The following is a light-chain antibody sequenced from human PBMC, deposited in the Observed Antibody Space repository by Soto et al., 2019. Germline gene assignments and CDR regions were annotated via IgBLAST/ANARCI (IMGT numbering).Light chain of an antibody. V-gene: IGKV3-20*01. CDR2: GAS. CDR3: QQYGSSGT. Sequence: EIVLTQSPCTLSLSPGESATLXYRASQSVSNNYLAWYQQKPGQAPRLLIYGASNRATGIPDRFSGSGSGTDFTLTISRLEPEDFAVYYCQQYGSSGTFGQGTKVDIK. J-gene: IGKJ1*01. CDR1: QSVSNNY.